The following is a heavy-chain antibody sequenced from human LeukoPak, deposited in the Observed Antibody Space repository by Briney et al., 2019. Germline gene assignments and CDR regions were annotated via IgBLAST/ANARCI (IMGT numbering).Heavy chain of an antibody. V-gene: IGHV4-34*01. J-gene: IGHJ4*02. CDR2: INHSGST. CDR1: GESFSDYY. CDR3: ARRNIVVVVAATFFDY. Sequence: SETLSLTCAVYGESFSDYYWSWFRQPPGKGLESIGIINHSGSTNYNPSLKSRVTISVDTSKNQFSLKLSSVTAADTAVYYCARRNIVVVVAATFFDYWGQGTLVTVSS. D-gene: IGHD2-15*01.